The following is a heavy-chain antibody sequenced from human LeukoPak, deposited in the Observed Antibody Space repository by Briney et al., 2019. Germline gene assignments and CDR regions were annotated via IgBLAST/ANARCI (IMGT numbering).Heavy chain of an antibody. CDR3: ARDHLYYYYMDV. J-gene: IGHJ6*03. V-gene: IGHV3-21*01. CDR2: ISSSSSYI. Sequence: GGSLGLSCAASGFTFSSYSMNWVRQAPGKGLEWVSSISSSSSYIYYADSVKGRFTISRDNAKNSLYLQMNSLRAEDTAVYYCARDHLYYYYMDVWGKGTTVTVSS. CDR1: GFTFSSYS.